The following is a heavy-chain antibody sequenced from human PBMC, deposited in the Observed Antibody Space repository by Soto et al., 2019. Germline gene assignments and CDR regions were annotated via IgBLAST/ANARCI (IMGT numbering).Heavy chain of an antibody. D-gene: IGHD2-8*01. J-gene: IGHJ4*02. CDR1: GYTFTSYG. Sequence: ASVKVSCKASGYTFTSYGISWVRQAPGQGLEWMGWISAYNGNTNYAQKLQGRVTMTTDTSTSTAYMELRSLRADDTAVYFCARLNGGVASNSFDYWGQGALVTVSS. CDR3: ARLNGGVASNSFDY. CDR2: ISAYNGNT. V-gene: IGHV1-18*01.